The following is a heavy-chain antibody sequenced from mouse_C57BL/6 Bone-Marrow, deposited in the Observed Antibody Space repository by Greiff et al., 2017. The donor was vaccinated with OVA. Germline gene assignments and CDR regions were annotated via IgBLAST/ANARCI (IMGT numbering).Heavy chain of an antibody. V-gene: IGHV7-3*01. CDR2: IRNKANGYTT. J-gene: IGHJ4*01. CDR3: ARYQVSGSNYVGYAMDY. CDR1: GFTFTDYY. D-gene: IGHD2-5*01. Sequence: EVQLMESGGGLVQPGGSLSLSCAASGFTFTDYYMSWVRQPPGKALEWLGFIRNKANGYTTEYSASVKGRFTISRDNSQSILYLQMNALRAEDSATYYCARYQVSGSNYVGYAMDYWGQGTSVTVSS.